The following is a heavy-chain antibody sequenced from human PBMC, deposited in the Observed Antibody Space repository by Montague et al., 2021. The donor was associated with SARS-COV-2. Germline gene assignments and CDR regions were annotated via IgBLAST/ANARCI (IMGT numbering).Heavy chain of an antibody. CDR3: ARAQNICFIANCVNYFDL. D-gene: IGHD1-1*01. Sequence: SETLSLTCTVSGGSISSSSYYWSWIRQSPGKGLEWIGYVHYTGSTKYNPSLKTRVTLSLDTPKNHFSLRLNSVTAADTAVYYCARAQNICFIANCVNYFDLWGLGALVSVSS. CDR1: GGSISSSSYY. CDR2: VHYTGST. V-gene: IGHV4-61*03. J-gene: IGHJ4*02.